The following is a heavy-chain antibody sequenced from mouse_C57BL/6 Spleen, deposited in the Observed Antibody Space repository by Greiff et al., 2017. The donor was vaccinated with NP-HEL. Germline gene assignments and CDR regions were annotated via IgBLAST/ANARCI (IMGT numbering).Heavy chain of an antibody. D-gene: IGHD2-3*01. Sequence: EVQLQESGPELVKPGASVKKPCKASGYTFTDYNMDWVKQSHGKSLEWIGDINPNNGGTIYNQKFKGKATLTVDKSSSTAYMELRSLTSEDTAVYYCARWTYDGYSPFAYWGQGTLVTVSA. CDR2: INPNNGGT. CDR1: GYTFTDYN. CDR3: ARWTYDGYSPFAY. J-gene: IGHJ3*01. V-gene: IGHV1-18*01.